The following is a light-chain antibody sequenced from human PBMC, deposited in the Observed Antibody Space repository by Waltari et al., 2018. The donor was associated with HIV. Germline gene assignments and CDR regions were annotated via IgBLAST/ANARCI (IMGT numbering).Light chain of an antibody. V-gene: IGLV1-51*01. CDR2: DNN. CDR1: SSNIANNY. CDR3: GTWDSSLSAEV. Sequence: QSVLTQPPSVSAAPGQKVTISCSGSSSNIANNYVSWYQQLPGKAPKLLIYDNNKGPSGIPDRFSGSKSGTSATLGITGLQTGDEADYYCGTWDSSLSAEVFGTGTKVTVL. J-gene: IGLJ1*01.